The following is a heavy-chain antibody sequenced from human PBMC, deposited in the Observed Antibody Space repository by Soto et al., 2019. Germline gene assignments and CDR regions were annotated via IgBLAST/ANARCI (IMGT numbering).Heavy chain of an antibody. V-gene: IGHV5-51*01. CDR3: ASGDFLDY. Sequence: PGESLKISCKASVYKFANFWIGWVRQMPGKGLEWMGMVYPGDSDTRYSPPFRGQVTISADESTTTAYLQWHSLKASDTAMYYCASGDFLDYWGQGTLVTVSS. CDR2: VYPGDSDT. J-gene: IGHJ4*02. CDR1: VYKFANFW.